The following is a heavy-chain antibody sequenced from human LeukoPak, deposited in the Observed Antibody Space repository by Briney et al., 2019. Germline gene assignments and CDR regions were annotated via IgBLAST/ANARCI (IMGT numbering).Heavy chain of an antibody. J-gene: IGHJ3*02. CDR3: ARGVWSGYYSDAFDI. V-gene: IGHV4-39*01. Sequence: SETLSLTCTVSGGSISSSSYYWGWIRHPPGKGLEWIGSIYYSGSTYYNPSLKSRVTVSVDTSKNRFSLKLSSVTAADTAVYYCARGVWSGYYSDAFDIWGQGTMVTVSS. CDR2: IYYSGST. D-gene: IGHD3-3*01. CDR1: GGSISSSSYY.